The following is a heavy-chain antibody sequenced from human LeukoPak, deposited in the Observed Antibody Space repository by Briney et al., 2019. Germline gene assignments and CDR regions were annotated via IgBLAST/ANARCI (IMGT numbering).Heavy chain of an antibody. Sequence: ASVKVSCKAFGYTFTSYYMHWVRQAPGQGLEWMGWISAYNGNTNYAQRLQGRVTLTTDTSTSTAYMELRSLRSADTAVYYCARAGCSATTCYSVAYYYAMDVWGQGTTVTVSS. CDR2: ISAYNGNT. CDR1: GYTFTSYY. CDR3: ARAGCSATTCYSVAYYYAMDV. V-gene: IGHV1-18*04. D-gene: IGHD2-2*01. J-gene: IGHJ6*02.